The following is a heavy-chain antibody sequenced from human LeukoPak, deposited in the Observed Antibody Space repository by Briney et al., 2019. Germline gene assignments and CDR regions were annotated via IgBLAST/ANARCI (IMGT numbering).Heavy chain of an antibody. D-gene: IGHD3-22*01. CDR3: AKMGLDYYASSGYYGYFDY. Sequence: GGSLRLSCAASGFTFSSYGMSWVRQAPGKGLEWVSSISSSSSYIYYADSVKGRFTISRDNSKNTLYLQMNSLRAEDTAVYYCAKMGLDYYASSGYYGYFDYWGQGTLVTVSS. V-gene: IGHV3-21*01. CDR2: ISSSSSYI. CDR1: GFTFSSYG. J-gene: IGHJ4*02.